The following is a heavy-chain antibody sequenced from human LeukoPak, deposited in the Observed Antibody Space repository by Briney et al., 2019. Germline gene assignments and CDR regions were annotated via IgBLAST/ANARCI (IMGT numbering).Heavy chain of an antibody. CDR3: AREKRYYDFWSGYYRQGPWDY. CDR2: IKQDGGEK. CDR1: GFTFSSYW. J-gene: IGHJ4*02. V-gene: IGHV3-7*01. D-gene: IGHD3-3*01. Sequence: GGSLRLSCAASGFTFSSYWMSWVRQAPGKGLEWVANIKQDGGEKYYVDSVKGRFTISRDNAKNSLYLQMNSLRAEDTAVYYCAREKRYYDFWSGYYRQGPWDYWGQGTLVTVSS.